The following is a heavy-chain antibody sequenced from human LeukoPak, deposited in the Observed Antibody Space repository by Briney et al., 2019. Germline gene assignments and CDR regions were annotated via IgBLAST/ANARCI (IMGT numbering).Heavy chain of an antibody. CDR2: IYHSGST. CDR1: GYSISSGYY. Sequence: SETLSLTCTVSGYSISSGYYWGWIRQPPGKGLEWIGSIYHSGSTYYNPSLKSRVTISVDTSKNQFSLKLSSVTAADTAVYYCARLCFDWLFLSPKDYWGQGTLVTVSS. V-gene: IGHV4-38-2*02. D-gene: IGHD3-9*01. J-gene: IGHJ4*02. CDR3: ARLCFDWLFLSPKDY.